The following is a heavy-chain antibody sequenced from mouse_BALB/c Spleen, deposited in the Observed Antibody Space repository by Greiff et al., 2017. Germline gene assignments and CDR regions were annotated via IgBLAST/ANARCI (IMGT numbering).Heavy chain of an antibody. Sequence: EVKLVESGGGLVQPGGSRKLSCAASGFTFSSFGMHWVRQAPEKGLEWVAYISSGSSTIYYADTVKGRFTISRDNPKNTQFLQMTSLRSEDAAMYYYARVGWFILDYWGQGTTLTVSS. CDR2: ISSGSSTI. CDR3: ARVGWFILDY. CDR1: GFTFSSFG. J-gene: IGHJ2*01. D-gene: IGHD2-3*01. V-gene: IGHV5-17*02.